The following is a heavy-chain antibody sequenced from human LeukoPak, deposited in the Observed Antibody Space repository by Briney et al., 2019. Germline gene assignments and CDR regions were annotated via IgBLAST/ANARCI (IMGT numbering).Heavy chain of an antibody. CDR3: ARGKLRQQLVWFDP. V-gene: IGHV1-8*01. J-gene: IGHJ5*02. Sequence: ASVKVSCKASGYTFTSYDINWVRQATGQGLEWMGWMNPNSGNTGYAQKYQGRVTMTRNTSISTAYMELSSLRSEDTAVYYCARGKLRQQLVWFDPWGQGTLVTVSS. CDR1: GYTFTSYD. CDR2: MNPNSGNT. D-gene: IGHD6-13*01.